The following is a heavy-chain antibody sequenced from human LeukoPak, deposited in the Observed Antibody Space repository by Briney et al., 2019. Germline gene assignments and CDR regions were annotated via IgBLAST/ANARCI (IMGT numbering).Heavy chain of an antibody. J-gene: IGHJ4*02. CDR2: VAHDEKTI. D-gene: IGHD1-26*01. CDR1: GFTFTGHS. CDR3: AREKQSGGTPFDY. V-gene: IGHV3-30*04. Sequence: GGSLRLSCVASGFTFTGHSMHWVRQAPGQGLEWVAVVAHDEKTIFYADSLKGRFTVSRDNSKNTVYLQMNSLRDEDTAVYYCAREKQSGGTPFDYWGRGSLVTVSS.